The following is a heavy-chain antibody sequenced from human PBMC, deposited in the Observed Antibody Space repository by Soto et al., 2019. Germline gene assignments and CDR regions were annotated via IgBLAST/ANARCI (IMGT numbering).Heavy chain of an antibody. D-gene: IGHD3-22*01. CDR2: ISYDGSNK. CDR3: ARDFTYYDSSGYLDY. Sequence: PGGSLRFSCAASGFTFSSYAMHWVRQAPGKGLEWVAVISYDGSNKYYADSVKGRFTISRDNSKNTLYLQMNSLRAEDTAVYYCARDFTYYDSSGYLDYWGQGTLVTVSS. J-gene: IGHJ4*02. V-gene: IGHV3-30-3*01. CDR1: GFTFSSYA.